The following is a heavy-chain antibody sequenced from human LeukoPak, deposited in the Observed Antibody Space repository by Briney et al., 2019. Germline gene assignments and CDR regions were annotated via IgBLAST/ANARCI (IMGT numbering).Heavy chain of an antibody. CDR3: ASGVHDYGDYVFDY. J-gene: IGHJ4*02. CDR1: GGTFSSYA. V-gene: IGHV1-69*13. D-gene: IGHD4-17*01. CDR2: IIPIFGTA. Sequence: SVKVSCKASGGTFSSYAISWVRQAPGQGLEWMGGIIPIFGTANYAQKFQGRVTITADESTSTAYMELSSLRSGDTAVYYCASGVHDYGDYVFDYWGQGTLVTVSS.